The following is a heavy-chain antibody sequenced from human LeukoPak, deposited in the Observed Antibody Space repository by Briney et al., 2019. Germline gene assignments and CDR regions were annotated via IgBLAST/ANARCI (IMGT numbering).Heavy chain of an antibody. Sequence: GGSLRLSCAASGFTFSGYAMTWVRQAPGKGLEWVSAISGSGGSTYYADSVKGRFTISRDNSKNTLYLQMNSLRAEDTAVYYCAKDQGGTYSYDAFDIWGQGTMVTVSS. D-gene: IGHD1-26*01. CDR2: ISGSGGST. CDR1: GFTFSGYA. CDR3: AKDQGGTYSYDAFDI. J-gene: IGHJ3*02. V-gene: IGHV3-23*01.